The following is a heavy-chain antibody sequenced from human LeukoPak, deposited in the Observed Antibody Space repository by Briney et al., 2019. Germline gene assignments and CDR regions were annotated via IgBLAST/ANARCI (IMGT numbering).Heavy chain of an antibody. CDR1: GFSFSSYS. CDR2: ISGDGNAK. J-gene: IGHJ4*02. V-gene: IGHV3-48*01. CDR3: ARDYVYAFDY. Sequence: GGSLRLSCAASGFSFSSYSINWVRQAPGKGLEWVSYISGDGNAKHYTDSVKGRFTISRDNAKNALYLQMNSLRAEDTAVYFCARDYVYAFDYWGQGTLVTVSS. D-gene: IGHD2/OR15-2a*01.